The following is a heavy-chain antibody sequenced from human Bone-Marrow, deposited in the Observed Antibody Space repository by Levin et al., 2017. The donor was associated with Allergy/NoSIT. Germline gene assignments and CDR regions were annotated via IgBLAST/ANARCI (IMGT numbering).Heavy chain of an antibody. Sequence: GESLKISCKASGYTFTSYDINWVRQATGQGLEWMGWMNPNSGNTGYAQKFQGRVTMTRNTSISTAYMELSSLRSEDTAVYYCARGSTTYYYDSSGYYRDGMDVWGQGTTVTVSS. D-gene: IGHD3-22*01. CDR2: MNPNSGNT. CDR3: ARGSTTYYYDSSGYYRDGMDV. CDR1: GYTFTSYD. V-gene: IGHV1-8*01. J-gene: IGHJ6*02.